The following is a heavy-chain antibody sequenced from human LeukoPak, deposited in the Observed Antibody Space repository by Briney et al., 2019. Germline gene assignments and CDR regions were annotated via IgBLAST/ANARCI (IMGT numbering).Heavy chain of an antibody. Sequence: GGSLRLSCAASGFIFSDYYMTWIRQAPGKGLEWVSYISSSGSPIYYADSVKGRFTISRDNAKNSLYLQMNSLRAEDTAVYYCARARLGYCSSTSCRSLWFDPWGQGTLVTVSS. CDR2: ISSSGSPI. V-gene: IGHV3-11*01. J-gene: IGHJ5*02. CDR3: ARARLGYCSSTSCRSLWFDP. CDR1: GFIFSDYY. D-gene: IGHD2-2*01.